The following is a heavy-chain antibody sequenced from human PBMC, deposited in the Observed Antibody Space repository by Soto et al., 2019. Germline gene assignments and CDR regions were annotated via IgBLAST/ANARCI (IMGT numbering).Heavy chain of an antibody. V-gene: IGHV3-30-3*01. Sequence: GGSLRLSCAASGFTFSSYAMHWVRQAPGKGLEWVAVISYDGSNKYYADSVKGRFTISRDNSKNTLYLQMNSLRAEDTAVYYCARGSTIFGVVTNPGFSNYWGQGSLVTVSS. CDR1: GFTFSSYA. CDR3: ARGSTIFGVVTNPGFSNY. D-gene: IGHD3-3*01. CDR2: ISYDGSNK. J-gene: IGHJ4*02.